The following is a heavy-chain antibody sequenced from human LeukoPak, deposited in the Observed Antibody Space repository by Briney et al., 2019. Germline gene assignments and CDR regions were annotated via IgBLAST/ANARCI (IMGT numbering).Heavy chain of an antibody. CDR1: GGSFSGYY. CDR3: ARPHGYCSSTSCYSSLLY. D-gene: IGHD2-2*01. Sequence: SETLSLTCAVYGGSFSGYYWSWIRQPPGKGLEWIGETNHSGSTNYNPSLKSRVTISVDTSKNQFSLKLSSVTAADTAVYYCARPHGYCSSTSCYSSLLYWGQGTLVTVSS. V-gene: IGHV4-34*01. CDR2: TNHSGST. J-gene: IGHJ4*02.